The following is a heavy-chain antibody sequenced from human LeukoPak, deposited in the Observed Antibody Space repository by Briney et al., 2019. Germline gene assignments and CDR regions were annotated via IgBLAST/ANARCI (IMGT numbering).Heavy chain of an antibody. J-gene: IGHJ3*01. Sequence: GGSLRLSCAASGFTFSSYEMNWVRQAPGKGREWVSYISNGGLSIYYADSVKGRFTISRDDAKNSLYLQMNSLRAEDTAVYYCGRVPRTTHAFDVWGQGTMVTVSS. CDR2: ISNGGLSI. D-gene: IGHD1-1*01. CDR3: GRVPRTTHAFDV. CDR1: GFTFSSYE. V-gene: IGHV3-48*03.